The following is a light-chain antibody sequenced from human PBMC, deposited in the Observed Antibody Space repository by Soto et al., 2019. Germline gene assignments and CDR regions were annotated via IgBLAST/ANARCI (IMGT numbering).Light chain of an antibody. CDR2: KTS. CDR1: QSVGSN. J-gene: IGKJ4*01. V-gene: IGKV3-15*01. CDR3: QQYASWPVT. Sequence: EIILTQSPATLSVSPGETTSLSCRATQSVGSNLGWYQQKPGQTPRLLIYKTSTRATGIPARFSGSGSETEFTLPISSLQSEDVAVYYCQQYASWPVTFGGGTKVEIK.